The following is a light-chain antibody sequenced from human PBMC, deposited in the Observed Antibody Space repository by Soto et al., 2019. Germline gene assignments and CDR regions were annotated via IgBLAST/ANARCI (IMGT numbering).Light chain of an antibody. CDR2: DAS. CDR1: QTINTY. CDR3: QQYNSYWT. J-gene: IGKJ1*01. V-gene: IGKV1-5*01. Sequence: DIQMTQSPSSLSASVGDRVTITCRARQTINTYLNWYQQTPGTAPKLLIYDASSLQSGVPSRFRGSGSGTDFTLTISSLQPDDFATYYCQQYNSYWTFGQGTKVDIK.